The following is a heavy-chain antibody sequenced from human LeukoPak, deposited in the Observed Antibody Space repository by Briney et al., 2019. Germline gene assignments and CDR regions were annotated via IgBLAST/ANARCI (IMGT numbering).Heavy chain of an antibody. CDR2: IYSGGST. CDR3: VRGESGNYWRY. V-gene: IGHV3-53*01. J-gene: IGHJ4*02. CDR1: GFTFSSYS. Sequence: PGGSLRLSCAASGFTFSSYSMNWVRQAPGKGLEWVSVIYSGGSTYYADSVKGRFTISRDNSENTLYLQMNSLRAEDTAVYYCVRGESGNYWRYWGQGTLVTVSS. D-gene: IGHD1-26*01.